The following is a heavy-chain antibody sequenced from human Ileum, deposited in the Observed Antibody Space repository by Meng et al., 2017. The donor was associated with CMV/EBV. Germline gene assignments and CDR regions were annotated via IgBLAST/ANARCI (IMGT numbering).Heavy chain of an antibody. D-gene: IGHD6-19*01. Sequence: KASGYICSNYIITWVRQAPGQGLEWIGWISAYNGNTNYAKSFQGRVTMTTDTSTSTVYMDLGSLTSDDTAIYYCARGAEQWLEMPLAYWGQGTLVTVSS. CDR1: GYICSNYI. J-gene: IGHJ4*02. CDR2: ISAYNGNT. V-gene: IGHV1-18*04. CDR3: ARGAEQWLEMPLAY.